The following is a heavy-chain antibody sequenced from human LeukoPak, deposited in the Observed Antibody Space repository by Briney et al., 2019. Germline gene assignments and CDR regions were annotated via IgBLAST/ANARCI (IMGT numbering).Heavy chain of an antibody. Sequence: ASVKVSCKASGYTFTRYGISWVRQAPGQGPEWMGWISVINGNTKYSQKFQGRATMTTDTSTNTAFMDLRSLRSDDTAVYYCARDPNRERDHDILPGFLPFDFWGQGTLVTVSS. CDR1: GYTFTRYG. CDR3: ARDPNRERDHDILPGFLPFDF. CDR2: ISVINGNT. D-gene: IGHD3-9*01. J-gene: IGHJ4*02. V-gene: IGHV1-18*01.